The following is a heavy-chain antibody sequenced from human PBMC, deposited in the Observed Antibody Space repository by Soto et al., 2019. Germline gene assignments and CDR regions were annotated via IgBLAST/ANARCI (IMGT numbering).Heavy chain of an antibody. CDR1: GFNFSNYA. CDR3: AKDQGSSWYEIDY. J-gene: IGHJ4*02. CDR2: ISGSGGSR. V-gene: IGHV3-23*01. Sequence: EVQLLESGGGLVQPGGSLRLSCAASGFNFSNYAVSWVRQAPGKGLEWVSTISGSGGSRYYADSVKGRFTISRDNSKNTLYLQMNSLRAEDTAVYYCAKDQGSSWYEIDYWGQGTLVTVSS. D-gene: IGHD6-13*01.